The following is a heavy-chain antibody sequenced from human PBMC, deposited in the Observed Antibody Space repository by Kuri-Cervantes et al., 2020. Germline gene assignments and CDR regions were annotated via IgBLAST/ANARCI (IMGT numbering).Heavy chain of an antibody. D-gene: IGHD6-19*01. Sequence: GSLRLSCTVSGDGFSTYYWSWIRQSPGKGLEWIGYIYHSGSTYYNPSLKSRVNISVDKSKKQFSLKLSSVTAADTAVYYCARGQGKRSSSGWASMGYWGQGTLVTDSS. CDR1: GDGFSTYY. J-gene: IGHJ4*02. CDR3: ARGQGKRSSSGWASMGY. CDR2: IYHSGST. V-gene: IGHV4-59*12.